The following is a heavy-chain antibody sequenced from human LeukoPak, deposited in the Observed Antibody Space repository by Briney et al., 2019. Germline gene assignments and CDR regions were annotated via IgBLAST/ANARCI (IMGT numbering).Heavy chain of an antibody. CDR2: IIGSGSST. CDR3: ARWYYYETSGLYYGSFDN. CDR1: GITFSSYG. D-gene: IGHD3-22*01. V-gene: IGHV3-23*01. Sequence: GGTLRLSCAASGITFSSYGMSWVRQAPGKGLQWVSVIIGSGSSTYYADSVKGQFTISRDNARNTLYLQMNNLRAEDTAVYYCARWYYYETSGLYYGSFDNWGQGTLVTVSS. J-gene: IGHJ5*02.